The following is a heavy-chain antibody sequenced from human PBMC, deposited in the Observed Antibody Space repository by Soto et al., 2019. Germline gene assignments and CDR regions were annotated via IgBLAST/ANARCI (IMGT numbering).Heavy chain of an antibody. D-gene: IGHD2-15*01. CDR2: IYHSGST. CDR1: GGSISSSNW. V-gene: IGHV4-4*02. J-gene: IGHJ3*02. Sequence: SETLSLTCAVSGGSISSSNWWSWVRQPPGKGLEWIGEIYHSGSTNYNPSLKSRVTISVDKSKNQFSLKLSSVTAADTAVYYCARDRYCSGGSCYSTAFDIWGQGTMVTVSS. CDR3: ARDRYCSGGSCYSTAFDI.